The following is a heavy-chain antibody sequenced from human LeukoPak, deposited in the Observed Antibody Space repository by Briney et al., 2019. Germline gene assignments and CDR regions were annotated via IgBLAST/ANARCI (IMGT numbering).Heavy chain of an antibody. V-gene: IGHV3-21*01. J-gene: IGHJ4*02. CDR2: ISSSSSYI. CDR3: ASLMKHITMVRGVPFDY. CDR1: GFTISSYS. D-gene: IGHD3-10*01. Sequence: PGGSLRLSCAASGFTISSYSMNWVRQAPGKGLEWVSSISSSSSYIYYADSVKGRFTISRDNAKNSLYLQMNSLRAEDTAVYYCASLMKHITMVRGVPFDYWGQGTLVTVSS.